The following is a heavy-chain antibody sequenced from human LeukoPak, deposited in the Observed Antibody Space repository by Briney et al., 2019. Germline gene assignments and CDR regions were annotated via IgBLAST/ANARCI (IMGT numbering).Heavy chain of an antibody. CDR3: ARDFGVVVPAGNDE. CDR1: GFTFSNYR. V-gene: IGHV3-7*01. J-gene: IGHJ4*02. D-gene: IGHD2-2*01. Sequence: AGGSLRLSCAASGFTFSNYRMNWVRQAPGKGLEWVANIKQDGSEKYYVDSVKGRFTISRDNAKNSLYLQMNSLRAEDTAVYYCARDFGVVVPAGNDEWGQGTLVTVSS. CDR2: IKQDGSEK.